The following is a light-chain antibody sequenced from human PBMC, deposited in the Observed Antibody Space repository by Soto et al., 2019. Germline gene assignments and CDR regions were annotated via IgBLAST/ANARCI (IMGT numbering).Light chain of an antibody. V-gene: IGKV1-27*01. CDR3: QQYNSYSWT. Sequence: DIQMTQSPSSLSASLGDRVTITCRASQGINNYVAWYQQKAGKVPKLLISAASTLQSGVPSRFSGSGSGTEFTLTIISLQPEDVATYYCQQYNSYSWTFGQGTKVEIK. J-gene: IGKJ1*01. CDR2: AAS. CDR1: QGINNY.